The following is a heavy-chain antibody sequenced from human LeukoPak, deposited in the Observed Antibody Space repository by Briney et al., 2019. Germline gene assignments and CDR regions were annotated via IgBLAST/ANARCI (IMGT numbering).Heavy chain of an antibody. CDR1: GFTFSSYW. CDR3: AREGLLWFEDIETYYGMDV. J-gene: IGHJ6*02. CDR2: IKQDGSEK. D-gene: IGHD3-10*01. V-gene: IGHV3-7*03. Sequence: GGSLRLSCAASGFTFSSYWMSWVRQAPGKGLEWVANIKQDGSEKYYVDSVKGRFTISRDNAKNSLYLQMNSLRAEDTAVYYCAREGLLWFEDIETYYGMDVWGQGTTVTVSS.